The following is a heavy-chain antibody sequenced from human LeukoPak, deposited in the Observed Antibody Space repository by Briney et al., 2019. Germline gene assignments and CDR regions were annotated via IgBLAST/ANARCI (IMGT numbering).Heavy chain of an antibody. J-gene: IGHJ4*02. D-gene: IGHD3-10*01. V-gene: IGHV4-30-2*01. Sequence: SQTLSLTCTVSGGSISSGGYYWSWIRQPPGKGLEWIGYIYHSGSTYYNPSLKSRVTISVDRSKNQFSLNLSSVTAADTAVYYCARDTGSGSYMHWGQGTLVTVSS. CDR2: IYHSGST. CDR1: GGSISSGGYY. CDR3: ARDTGSGSYMH.